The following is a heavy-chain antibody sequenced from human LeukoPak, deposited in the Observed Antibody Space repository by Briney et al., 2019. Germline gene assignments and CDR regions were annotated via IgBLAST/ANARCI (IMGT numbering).Heavy chain of an antibody. CDR3: AKHGRATPDY. CDR2: ITDISDTT. J-gene: IGHJ4*02. CDR1: EFTFSDYA. D-gene: IGHD5-12*01. Sequence: PAGGSLRLSCAASEFTFSDYAMTWVRQAPGKGLEWVSLITDISDTTYYADSGKGRFTISRDNSKNTLYLQMNSLRAEDTALYYCAKHGRATPDYWGQGTLVTVSS. V-gene: IGHV3-23*01.